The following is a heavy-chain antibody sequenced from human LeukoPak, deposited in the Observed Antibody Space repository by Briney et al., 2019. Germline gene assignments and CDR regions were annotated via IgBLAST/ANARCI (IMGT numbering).Heavy chain of an antibody. V-gene: IGHV1-8*03. Sequence: GASVKVSCKASGYTFTSYDINWVRQATGQGLEWMGWMNPNSGNTGYAQKFQGRVTITRNTSISTAYMELSSLRSEDAAVYYCARAGVGATDFDYWGQGTLVTVSS. CDR3: ARAGVGATDFDY. CDR1: GYTFTSYD. J-gene: IGHJ4*02. CDR2: MNPNSGNT. D-gene: IGHD1-26*01.